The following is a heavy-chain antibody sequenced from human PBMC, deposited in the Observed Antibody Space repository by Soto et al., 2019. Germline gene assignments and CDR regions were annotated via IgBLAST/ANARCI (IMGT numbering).Heavy chain of an antibody. CDR3: VHHVTGGCFDV. Sequence: QITLKESGPTVVKPTQTLTLTCNFSGFSLTTNGVGVGWIRQPPGKGLEWLALIYWDDDRRYSPSLRSRLTISTDISKSHVVLTLTDMGPVDAATYFCVHHVTGGCFDVWGQGTRVTVSS. V-gene: IGHV2-5*02. CDR2: IYWDDDR. CDR1: GFSLTTNGVG. J-gene: IGHJ3*01. D-gene: IGHD3-10*02.